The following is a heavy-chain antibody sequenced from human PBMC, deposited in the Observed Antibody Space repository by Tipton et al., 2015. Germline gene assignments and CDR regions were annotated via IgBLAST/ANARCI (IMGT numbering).Heavy chain of an antibody. Sequence: TLSLTCDVSGYSISSGYYWGWIRQSPGKGLEWIGYISYTETSHYNASLKSRVTISIDTSKNQFSLKLSSVTAADTAVYYCARDLEHGMDVWGQGTTVTVSS. D-gene: IGHD5-24*01. J-gene: IGHJ6*02. CDR2: ISYTETS. CDR1: GYSISSGYY. CDR3: ARDLEHGMDV. V-gene: IGHV4-28*03.